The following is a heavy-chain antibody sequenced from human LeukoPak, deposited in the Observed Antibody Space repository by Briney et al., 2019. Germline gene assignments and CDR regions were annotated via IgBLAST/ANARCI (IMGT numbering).Heavy chain of an antibody. CDR2: MNPNSGDT. CDR1: GYTFTSYD. V-gene: IGHV1-8*01. Sequence: RASVKVSCKASGYTFTSYDINWVRQATGQGLEWMGWMNPNSGDTGNAQKFQGRVTMTRNTSISTAYMELSSLRSEDTAVYYCARHDRIIASPLVWGQGILVTVSS. D-gene: IGHD6-13*01. CDR3: ARHDRIIASPLV. J-gene: IGHJ4*02.